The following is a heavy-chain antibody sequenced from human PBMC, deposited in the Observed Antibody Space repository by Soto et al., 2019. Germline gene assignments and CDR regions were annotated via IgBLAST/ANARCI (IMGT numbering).Heavy chain of an antibody. V-gene: IGHV4-39*01. Sequence: SETLSLTCTVSGGSISSSSYYWGWIRQPPGKGLEWIGSIYYSGSTYYNPSLKSRVTISVDTSKNQFSLKLSSVTAADTAVYYCATVEMATKKGASDIWGQGTMVTVSS. CDR1: GGSISSSSYY. CDR3: ATVEMATKKGASDI. J-gene: IGHJ3*02. CDR2: IYYSGST. D-gene: IGHD5-12*01.